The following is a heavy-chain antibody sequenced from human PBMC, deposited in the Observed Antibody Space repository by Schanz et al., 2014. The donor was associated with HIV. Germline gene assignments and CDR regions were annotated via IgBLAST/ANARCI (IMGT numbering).Heavy chain of an antibody. D-gene: IGHD7-27*01. Sequence: QVQLVQPGAEVRKPGASVKVSCKASGYRFTDYSIHWVRQAPGQGLVWMGWINPNSGDTKYEQKFQDRVTMTRDMSINTVYMELTRLRSDDTAVFFCARDGGSTGDYFDYWGQGTLVSVSS. CDR2: INPNSGDT. CDR1: GYRFTDYS. J-gene: IGHJ4*02. CDR3: ARDGGSTGDYFDY. V-gene: IGHV1-2*02.